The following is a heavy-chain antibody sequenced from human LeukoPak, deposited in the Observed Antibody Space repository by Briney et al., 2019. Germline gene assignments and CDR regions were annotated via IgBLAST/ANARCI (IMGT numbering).Heavy chain of an antibody. D-gene: IGHD2-2*01. V-gene: IGHV3-11*01. CDR1: GFTFSDYY. J-gene: IGHJ6*02. Sequence: GGSLRLSCAASGFTFSDYYMSWIRQAPGKGLEWVSYISSSGSTIYYADSVKGRFTISRDNAKNSLYLQMNSLRAEDTAAYYCASSFCSSTSCYFHYYYGMDVWGQGTTVTVSS. CDR3: ASSFCSSTSCYFHYYYGMDV. CDR2: ISSSGSTI.